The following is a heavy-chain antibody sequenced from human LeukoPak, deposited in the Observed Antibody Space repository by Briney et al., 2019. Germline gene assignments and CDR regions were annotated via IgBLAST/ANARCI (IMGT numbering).Heavy chain of an antibody. J-gene: IGHJ4*02. CDR3: VRYDGLSSSWYYYFDY. CDR2: ISYSGST. CDR1: GGSISSYY. D-gene: IGHD6-13*01. V-gene: IGHV4-59*01. Sequence: SETLSLTCTVSGGSISSYYWSWIRQPPGKGLEWIGYISYSGSTNYNPSLKSRVTISVDTSKSQFSLKLNSVTAADTAVYYCVRYDGLSSSWYYYFDYWGQGTLVTVSS.